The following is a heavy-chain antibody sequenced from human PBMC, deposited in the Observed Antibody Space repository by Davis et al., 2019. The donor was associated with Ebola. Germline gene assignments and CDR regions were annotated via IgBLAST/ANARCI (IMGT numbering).Heavy chain of an antibody. Sequence: PGGSLRLSCAASGFTFDDYAMHWVRQAPGKGLEWVSGISWNSGSIGYADSVKGRFTISRDNAKNSLYLQMNSLRAEDTAVYYCARGYSSSWGGWDYWGQGTLVTVSS. CDR2: ISWNSGSI. CDR3: ARGYSSSWGGWDY. V-gene: IGHV3-9*01. CDR1: GFTFDDYA. D-gene: IGHD6-13*01. J-gene: IGHJ4*02.